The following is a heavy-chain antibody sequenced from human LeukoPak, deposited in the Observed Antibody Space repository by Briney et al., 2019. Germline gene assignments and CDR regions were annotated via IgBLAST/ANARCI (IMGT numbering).Heavy chain of an antibody. CDR3: ARDYDIPDYYYYYYMDV. CDR1: GYTFTSYG. Sequence: GASVKVSCKASGYTFTSYGISWVRQAPGQGREWMGWISAYNGNTNYAQKLQGRVTMTTDTSTSTAYMELRSLRSDDTAVYYCARDYDIPDYYYYYYMDVWGKGTTVTVSS. CDR2: ISAYNGNT. D-gene: IGHD3-9*01. J-gene: IGHJ6*03. V-gene: IGHV1-18*01.